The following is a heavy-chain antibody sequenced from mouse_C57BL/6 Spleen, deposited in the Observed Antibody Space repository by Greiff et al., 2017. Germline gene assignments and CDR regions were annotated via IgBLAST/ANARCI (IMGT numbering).Heavy chain of an antibody. Sequence: VQLQQSGAELVRPGASVKMSCTASGFNIKDDYMHWVKQRPGQGLEWLGWIDPVNGDSEYDSKFQGKATIPADTSSNTAYLQLSSLTSEDTAVYYCTTGGFITTVVYFDYWGRGTTLTVSS. V-gene: IGHV14-4*01. J-gene: IGHJ2*01. CDR2: IDPVNGDS. CDR1: GFNIKDDY. D-gene: IGHD1-1*01. CDR3: TTGGFITTVVYFDY.